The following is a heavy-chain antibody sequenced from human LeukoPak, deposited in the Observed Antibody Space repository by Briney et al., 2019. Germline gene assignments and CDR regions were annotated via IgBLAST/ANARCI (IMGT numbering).Heavy chain of an antibody. CDR1: GFTFSSYE. CDR2: ISSSGSTI. D-gene: IGHD3-10*01. CDR3: ARASGSKRTGAFDI. J-gene: IGHJ3*02. V-gene: IGHV3-48*03. Sequence: GGSLRLSCAASGFTFSSYEMNWVRQAPGKGLEWVSYISSSGSTIYYADSVKGRFTISRDNAKNSLYLQMNSLRAEDTAVYYCARASGSKRTGAFDIWGQGTMVTVSS.